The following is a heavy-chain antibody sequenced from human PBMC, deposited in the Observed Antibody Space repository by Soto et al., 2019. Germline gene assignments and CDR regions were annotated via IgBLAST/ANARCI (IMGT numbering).Heavy chain of an antibody. V-gene: IGHV1-2*02. CDR2: VNTNGGGT. CDR1: GYTFTGYY. CDR3: ARDSSNWRIFDY. Sequence: ASVKFSCKASGYTFTGYYMHWVRKAPGQGLEWMGWVNTNGGGTNFAQKFQGRVTMTRDTSSSTAYMELSRLRSDDTAVYYCARDSSNWRIFDYWGQGTLVTVSS. J-gene: IGHJ4*02. D-gene: IGHD6-13*01.